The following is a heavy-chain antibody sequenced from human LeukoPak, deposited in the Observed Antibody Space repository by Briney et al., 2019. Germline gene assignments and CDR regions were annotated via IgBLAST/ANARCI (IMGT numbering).Heavy chain of an antibody. V-gene: IGHV3-66*01. J-gene: IGHJ4*02. D-gene: IGHD3-9*01. CDR1: GFTVSSNH. CDR2: IDGGGNA. CDR3: ASSYYDILTGPKAAPYFDY. Sequence: GGSLRLSCAASGFTVSSNHVTWVRQAPGKGLECVSVIDGGGNAHYADSVKGRVTISRDNAKNSLYLQMNSLRAEDTAVYYCASSYYDILTGPKAAPYFDYWGQGTLVTVSS.